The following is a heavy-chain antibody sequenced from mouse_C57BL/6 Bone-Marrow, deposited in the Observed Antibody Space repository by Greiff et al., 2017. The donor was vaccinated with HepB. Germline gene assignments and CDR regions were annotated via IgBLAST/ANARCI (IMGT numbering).Heavy chain of an antibody. CDR2: IYPRSGNT. CDR3: ARRLYDYFDY. J-gene: IGHJ2*01. CDR1: GYTFTSYG. V-gene: IGHV1-81*01. Sequence: QVQLKESGAELARPGASVKLSCKASGYTFTSYGISWVKQRTGQGLEWIGEIYPRSGNTYYNEKFKGKATLTADKSSRTAYMELRSLTSEDSAVYFCARRLYDYFDYWGQGTTLTFSS. D-gene: IGHD2-12*01.